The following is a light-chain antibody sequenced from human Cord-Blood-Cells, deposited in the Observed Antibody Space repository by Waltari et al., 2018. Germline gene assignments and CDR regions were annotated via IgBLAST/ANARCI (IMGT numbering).Light chain of an antibody. CDR2: GNS. Sequence: QSVLTQPPPVSGAPGQRVTISCPGSSAHIGAGYDVHSYQQLPGTAPKLLIYGNSNRPSGVPDRFSGSKSGTSASLAITGLQAEDEADYYCQSYDSSLSGSVFGGGTKLTVL. CDR3: QSYDSSLSGSV. CDR1: SAHIGAGYD. J-gene: IGLJ3*02. V-gene: IGLV1-40*01.